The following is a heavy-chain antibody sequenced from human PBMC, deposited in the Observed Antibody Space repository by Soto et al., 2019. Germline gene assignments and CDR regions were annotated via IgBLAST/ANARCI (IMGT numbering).Heavy chain of an antibody. V-gene: IGHV4-4*02. CDR3: ARRRITMIVVVFGAFDI. D-gene: IGHD3-22*01. J-gene: IGHJ3*02. CDR1: GGSISRSYW. CDR2: IYHSGNT. Sequence: SETRSLTCAVSGGSISRSYWWRWDRQPPGKGLEWIGEIYHSGNTNYNPSLKSRVTISVDKSKNQFSLKLSSVTATDTAVYYCARRRITMIVVVFGAFDIWGQGTMVTVSS.